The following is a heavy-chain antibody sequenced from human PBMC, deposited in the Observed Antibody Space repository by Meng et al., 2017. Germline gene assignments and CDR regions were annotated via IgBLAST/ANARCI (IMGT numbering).Heavy chain of an antibody. CDR3: ARGRTEMDIEY. CDR1: GDSISSNSAA. J-gene: IGHJ4*02. Sequence: VQLQQSGPGLVKPSQTLSLTCAISGDSISSNSAAWIWIRQSPSRGLEWLGRTYYRSKWYNDYAVSVRGRITINPDTSKNQFSLQLNSMTPEDTAMYYCARGRTEMDIEYWGRGTLVTVSS. V-gene: IGHV6-1*01. D-gene: IGHD2-2*03. CDR2: TYYRSKWYN.